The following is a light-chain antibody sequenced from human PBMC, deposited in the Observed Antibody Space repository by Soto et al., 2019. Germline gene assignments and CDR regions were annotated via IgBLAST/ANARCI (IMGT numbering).Light chain of an antibody. CDR2: DAS. CDR1: QDISNY. CDR3: HQYDNLPPYT. V-gene: IGKV1-33*01. Sequence: DIQMTQSPSSLSASVGDRVTITCQASQDISNYLNWYQQKPGKAPKLLIYDASNLEKGVPSRFSGTGSGTDFTFTISSLQPEDIPTYYCHQYDNLPPYTFSQWTKLESK. J-gene: IGKJ2*01.